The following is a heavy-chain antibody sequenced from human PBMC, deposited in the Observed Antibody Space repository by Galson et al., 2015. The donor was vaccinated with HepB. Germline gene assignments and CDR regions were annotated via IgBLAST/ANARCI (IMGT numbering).Heavy chain of an antibody. Sequence: SLRLSCAASGFTFSSYGMHWVRQAPGKGLEWVAVIWYDGSNKYYADSVKGRFTISRDNSKNTLYLQMNSLRAEDTAVYYCARVQQWLATPHEDRQDGNDAFDIWGQGTMATVSS. D-gene: IGHD6-19*01. CDR1: GFTFSSYG. J-gene: IGHJ3*02. CDR3: ARVQQWLATPHEDRQDGNDAFDI. CDR2: IWYDGSNK. V-gene: IGHV3-33*01.